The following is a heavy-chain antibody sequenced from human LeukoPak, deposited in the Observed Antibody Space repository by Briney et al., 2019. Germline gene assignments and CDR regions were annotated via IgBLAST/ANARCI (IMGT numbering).Heavy chain of an antibody. CDR2: INPDVSTA. CDR1: GFSFSSFW. J-gene: IGHJ3*02. CDR3: AGGSRDYAGIDI. V-gene: IGHV3-74*01. Sequence: GGSLRLSCAASGFSFSSFWMHWVRQVPDKGLVWVAYINPDVSTADYADSVRGRFTIFRDNAGSTLYLEMNSLRAEDTGLYYCAGGSRDYAGIDIWGQGTLVTVSS. D-gene: IGHD3-16*01.